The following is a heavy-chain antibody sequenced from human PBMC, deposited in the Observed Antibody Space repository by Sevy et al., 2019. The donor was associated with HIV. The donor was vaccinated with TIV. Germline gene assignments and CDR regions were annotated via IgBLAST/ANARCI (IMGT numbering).Heavy chain of an antibody. CDR1: GFTFDDYA. D-gene: IGHD2-15*01. V-gene: IGHV3-9*01. CDR3: AKDIRISPSGHFDY. CDR2: ITWNGGTV. Sequence: GGSLRLSCAASGFTFDDYAMHWVRQAPGKGLEWVSGITWNGGTVNYADSVKGRFTISRDNAKNSLYLHMNSLRTEDTALYYCAKDIRISPSGHFDYWGQGTLVTVSS. J-gene: IGHJ4*02.